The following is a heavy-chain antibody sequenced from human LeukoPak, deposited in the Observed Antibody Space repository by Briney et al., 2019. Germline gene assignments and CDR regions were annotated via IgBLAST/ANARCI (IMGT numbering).Heavy chain of an antibody. V-gene: IGHV1-2*02. CDR2: INPNSGGT. J-gene: IGHJ4*02. CDR3: ARGRRGGGVIVTYYFDY. CDR1: GYTFTGYY. D-gene: IGHD3-16*02. Sequence: ASVKVSCKASGYTFTGYYMHWVRQAPGQGLEWMGWINPNSGGTNYAQKFQGRVTMTRDTSISTAYMELSRLRSDDTAVYYCARGRRGGGVIVTYYFDYWGQGTLVAVSS.